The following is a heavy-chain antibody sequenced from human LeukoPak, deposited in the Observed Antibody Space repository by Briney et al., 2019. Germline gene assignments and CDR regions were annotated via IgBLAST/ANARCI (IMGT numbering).Heavy chain of an antibody. CDR2: ISWDGGST. CDR1: GFTLDDYT. CDR3: AKDKSQGFDY. Sequence: GGSLRLSCAASGFTLDDYTMHWVRQAPGKGLEWVSLISWDGGSTYYADSVKGRFTISRDNSKNSLYLQMNSLRTEDTALYYCAKDKSQGFDYWGQGTLVTVSS. V-gene: IGHV3-43*01. J-gene: IGHJ4*02.